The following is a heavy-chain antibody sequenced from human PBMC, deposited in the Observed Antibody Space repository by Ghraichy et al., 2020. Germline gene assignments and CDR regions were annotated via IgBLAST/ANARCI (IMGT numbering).Heavy chain of an antibody. CDR3: AKERDSSGYYSFRGDYYGMDV. Sequence: GSLRLSCAASGFTFSRYGMHWVRQAPGKGLEWVAVTSYDGSDEHYADSVKGRFTISRDNSKNTLYLQMNSLRAEDTAVYYCAKERDSSGYYSFRGDYYGMDVWGQGTTVTVSS. J-gene: IGHJ6*02. D-gene: IGHD3-22*01. V-gene: IGHV3-30*18. CDR2: TSYDGSDE. CDR1: GFTFSRYG.